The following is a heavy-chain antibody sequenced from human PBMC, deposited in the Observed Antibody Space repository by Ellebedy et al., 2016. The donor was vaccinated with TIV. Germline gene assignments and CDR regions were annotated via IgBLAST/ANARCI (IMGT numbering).Heavy chain of an antibody. CDR1: GGPASTNPW. V-gene: IGHV4-4*02. J-gene: IGHJ4*02. CDR2: IHYRVST. CDR3: ARLPLLGKSSGCIDC. Sequence: MPSETLSLTCAVSGGPASTNPWWSWVRQPPGKGLEWIGCIHYRVSTYYNPSLTSRVTILVDTSQGQFSLRLRSVTAADTAVYYCARLPLLGKSSGCIDCWGQGTLVTVST. D-gene: IGHD6-19*01.